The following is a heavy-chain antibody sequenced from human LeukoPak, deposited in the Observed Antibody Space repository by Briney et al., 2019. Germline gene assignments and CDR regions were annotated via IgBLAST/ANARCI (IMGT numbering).Heavy chain of an antibody. J-gene: IGHJ4*02. CDR3: ARDIDKTAMVFKSFDN. D-gene: IGHD5-18*01. CDR1: GGSMSSYY. CDR2: IYHSGSS. V-gene: IGHV4-59*01. Sequence: SETLSLTCTVSGGSMSSYYWSWIRQPPGKGLEWIGYIYHSGSSRYNPSLKSRVTMSVDTSKNQFSLKMYSVTAADTAVYYCARDIDKTAMVFKSFDNWGQGTLVTVSS.